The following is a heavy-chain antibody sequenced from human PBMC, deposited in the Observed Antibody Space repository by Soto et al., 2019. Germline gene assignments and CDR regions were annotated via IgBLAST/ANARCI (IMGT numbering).Heavy chain of an antibody. Sequence: QVQLVQSGAELKKPGASVKVSCKASGYTLTSYDINWLRQSTGHGLVWMGWMNPNSGYKGYTQKFQGRVTMTGHTSISTANMDLRSLRSEDTAVYYWARGSGFGELGNVDSGLEVWGQGTTVTVSS. V-gene: IGHV1-8*01. CDR3: ARGSGFGELGNVDSGLEV. CDR1: GYTLTSYD. CDR2: MNPNSGYK. J-gene: IGHJ6*02. D-gene: IGHD3-10*01.